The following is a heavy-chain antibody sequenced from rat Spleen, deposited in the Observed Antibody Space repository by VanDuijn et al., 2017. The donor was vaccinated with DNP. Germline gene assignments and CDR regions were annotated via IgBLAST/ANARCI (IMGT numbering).Heavy chain of an antibody. CDR3: IRWNSGHFDY. J-gene: IGHJ2*01. D-gene: IGHD4-3*01. CDR1: GFTFSDYA. V-gene: IGHV5-17*01. Sequence: EVQLVESGGGLVQPGRSLKLSCAASGFTFSDYAMAWVRQAPKKGLEWVATITYDGSRTYYRDSVKGRFTISRDNAKSTLYLQMNSLRYEDMATYYCIRWNSGHFDYWGQGVMVTVSS. CDR2: ITYDGSRT.